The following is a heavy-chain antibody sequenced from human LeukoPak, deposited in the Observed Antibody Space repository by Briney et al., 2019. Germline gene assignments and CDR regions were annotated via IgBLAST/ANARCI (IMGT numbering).Heavy chain of an antibody. CDR3: ASPKITMVRGVYYYGMDV. D-gene: IGHD3-10*01. Sequence: ASVKVSCKASGYTFTSYAMNWVRQAPGQGLEWMGGIIPIFGTANYAQKFQGRVTITADESTSTAYMELSSLRSEDTAVYYCASPKITMVRGVYYYGMDVWGQGTTVTVSS. V-gene: IGHV1-69*13. CDR2: IIPIFGTA. CDR1: GYTFTSYA. J-gene: IGHJ6*02.